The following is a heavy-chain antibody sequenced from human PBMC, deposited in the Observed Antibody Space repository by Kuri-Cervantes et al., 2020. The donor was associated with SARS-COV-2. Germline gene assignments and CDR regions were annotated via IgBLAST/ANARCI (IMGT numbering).Heavy chain of an antibody. CDR3: ARDAGSTSSNWFDP. D-gene: IGHD2-2*01. CDR1: GFTFSSYA. J-gene: IGHJ5*02. V-gene: IGHV3-30*07. CDR2: ISYDGSNK. Sequence: LSLTCAASGFTFSSYAMHWVRQAPGKGLEWVAVISYDGSNKYYADSVKGRFTISRDNSKNTLYLQMNSLRAGDTAVYYCARDAGSTSSNWFDPWGQGTLVTVSS.